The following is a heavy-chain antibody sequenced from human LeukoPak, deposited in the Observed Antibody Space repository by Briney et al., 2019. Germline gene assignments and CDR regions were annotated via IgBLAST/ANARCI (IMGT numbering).Heavy chain of an antibody. CDR3: AREAPDAFDI. CDR2: IYHSGST. V-gene: IGHV4-34*01. Sequence: PSETLSLTCAVYGGSFSGYYWSWIRQPPGKGLEWIGEIYHSGSTNYNPSLKSRVTISVDTSKNQFSLQLNSVTPEDTAVYYCAREAPDAFDIWGQGTMVTVSS. CDR1: GGSFSGYY. J-gene: IGHJ3*02.